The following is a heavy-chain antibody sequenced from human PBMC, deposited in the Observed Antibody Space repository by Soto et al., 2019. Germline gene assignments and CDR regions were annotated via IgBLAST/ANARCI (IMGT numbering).Heavy chain of an antibody. CDR1: GFTFSNYA. Sequence: EVQLLESGGGLAQPGGSLRLSCAASGFTFSNYAMTWVRQAPGKGLEWVSTIRNTGGSTFYADSVKGRFTISRDNSKNTVYLQMNSLRAEDTAMYYCAKDRVVVILRAFDVWGQGTMVTVSS. V-gene: IGHV3-23*01. D-gene: IGHD2-15*01. CDR2: IRNTGGST. J-gene: IGHJ3*01. CDR3: AKDRVVVILRAFDV.